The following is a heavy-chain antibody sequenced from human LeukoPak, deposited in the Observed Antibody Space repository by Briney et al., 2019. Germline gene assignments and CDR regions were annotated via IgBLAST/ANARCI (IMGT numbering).Heavy chain of an antibody. J-gene: IGHJ6*04. CDR3: AELGITMIGGV. CDR1: GITYSSYE. Sequence: GGPLRLSCAASGITYSSYELNWVRQAPRKGLEGVSYISSSGSTIYYADSVKGRFTISRDNAKNSLYLQMNSLRAEDTAVYYCAELGITMIGGVWGKGTTVTISS. D-gene: IGHD3-10*02. CDR2: ISSSGSTI. V-gene: IGHV3-48*03.